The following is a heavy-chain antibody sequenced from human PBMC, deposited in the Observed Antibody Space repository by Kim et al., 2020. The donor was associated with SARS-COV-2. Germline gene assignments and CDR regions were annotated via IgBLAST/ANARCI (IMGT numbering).Heavy chain of an antibody. D-gene: IGHD6-19*01. CDR3: AKDISVAENWYASFDY. CDR2: ISSSGSTI. CDR1: GFTFSSYS. Sequence: GGSLRLSCAASGFTFSSYSMNWVRQAPGKGLEWVSYISSSGSTIYYADSVKGRFTISRDNAKNSLSLQMNSLRAEDTAVYYCAKDISVAENWYASFDYWGQGTLVTVSS. V-gene: IGHV3-48*04. J-gene: IGHJ4*02.